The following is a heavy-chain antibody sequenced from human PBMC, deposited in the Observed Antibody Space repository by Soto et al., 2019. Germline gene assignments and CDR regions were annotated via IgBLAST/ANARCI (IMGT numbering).Heavy chain of an antibody. CDR2: TSYDGNKK. V-gene: IGHV3-30*18. J-gene: IGHJ4*02. CDR3: AKGGGSARDFDY. CDR1: GFTFGNYG. D-gene: IGHD1-26*01. Sequence: VGSLRLSCTVSGFTFGNYGMHWVRQAPGKGLEWVASTSYDGNKKYYADSLKGRFTISRDNSKKMVYLQMTSLGPEDTAVYYCAKGGGSARDFDYWGQGALVTVSS.